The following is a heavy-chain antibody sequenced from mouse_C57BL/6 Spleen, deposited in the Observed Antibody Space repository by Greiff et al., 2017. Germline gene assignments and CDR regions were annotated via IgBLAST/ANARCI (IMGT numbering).Heavy chain of an antibody. J-gene: IGHJ4*01. D-gene: IGHD2-4*01. CDR2: ISSGSSTI. CDR3: ARPSYDYDGEAYYAMDY. V-gene: IGHV5-17*01. CDR1: GFTFSDYG. Sequence: EVMLVESGGGLVKPGGSLKLSCAASGFTFSDYGMHWVRQAPEKGLEWVAYISSGSSTIYYADTVKGRFTISRDNAKNTLFLQMTSLRSEDTAMYYCARPSYDYDGEAYYAMDYWGQGTSVTVSS.